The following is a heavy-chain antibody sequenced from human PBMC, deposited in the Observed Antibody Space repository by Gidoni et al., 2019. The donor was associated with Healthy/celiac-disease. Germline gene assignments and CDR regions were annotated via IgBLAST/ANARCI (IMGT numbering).Heavy chain of an antibody. J-gene: IGHJ6*02. CDR2: ISYDGSNK. Sequence: QVQLVESGGGVVQPGRSLRLSCAASGFTFSSYGMHWVRQAPGKGLEWVAVISYDGSNKYYADSVKGRFTISRDNSKNTLYLQMNSLRAEDTAVYYCAKLTTLVLTGMDVWGQGTTVTVSS. V-gene: IGHV3-30*18. D-gene: IGHD4-4*01. CDR3: AKLTTLVLTGMDV. CDR1: GFTFSSYG.